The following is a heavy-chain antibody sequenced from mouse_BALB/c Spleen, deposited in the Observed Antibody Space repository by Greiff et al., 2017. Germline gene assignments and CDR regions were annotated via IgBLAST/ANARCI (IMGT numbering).Heavy chain of an antibody. CDR3: ARRGLLRRGAMDY. Sequence: EVKLQESGAELVRPGALVKLSCKASGFNIKDYYMHWVKQRPEQGLEWIGWIDPENGNTIYDPKFQGKASITADTSSNTAYLQLSSLTSEDTAVYYCARRGLLRRGAMDYWGQGTSVTVSS. CDR2: IDPENGNT. CDR1: GFNIKDYY. V-gene: IGHV14-1*02. J-gene: IGHJ4*01. D-gene: IGHD1-1*01.